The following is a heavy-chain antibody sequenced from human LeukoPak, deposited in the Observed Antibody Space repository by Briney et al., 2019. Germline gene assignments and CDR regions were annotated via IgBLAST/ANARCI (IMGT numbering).Heavy chain of an antibody. D-gene: IGHD1-26*01. CDR2: ISGSTGST. Sequence: PGGSLRLSCAGSGFPFSSDAMNWVRQAPGKGLEWVASISGSTGSTQYADSVKGRFTVSRDNSKNTLYLQMNSLRAEDTAVYYCAGSLDFDYWGQGTLVTVSS. V-gene: IGHV3-23*01. CDR1: GFPFSSDA. CDR3: AGSLDFDY. J-gene: IGHJ4*02.